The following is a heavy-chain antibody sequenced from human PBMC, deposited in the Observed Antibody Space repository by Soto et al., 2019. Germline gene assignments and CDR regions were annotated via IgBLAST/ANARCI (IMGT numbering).Heavy chain of an antibody. Sequence: TLSLTCTVSGGSISSGDYYWSWIRQPPGKGLEWIGYIYYSGSTYYNPSLKSRVTISVDKSKNQFSLKLSSVTAADTAVYYCASVRGGYYYAMDVWGQGTTVTVSS. J-gene: IGHJ6*02. CDR2: IYYSGST. CDR3: ASVRGGYYYAMDV. CDR1: GGSISSGDYY. D-gene: IGHD3-10*02. V-gene: IGHV4-30-4*01.